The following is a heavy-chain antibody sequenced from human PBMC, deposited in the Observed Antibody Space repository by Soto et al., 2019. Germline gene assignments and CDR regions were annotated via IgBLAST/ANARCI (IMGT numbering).Heavy chain of an antibody. Sequence: QVQLQESGPGLVKPSQTLSLTCTFSGGFISSGGYYWSWIRQHPGQGLEWIGYIYYNGDTYYNPSLKSRVSTSIDPSKNQFSLRLTSVAAADTAVYYCARSHGDNWGSPDYFDYWGQGTLVTVSS. V-gene: IGHV4-31*03. J-gene: IGHJ4*02. D-gene: IGHD7-27*01. CDR3: ARSHGDNWGSPDYFDY. CDR2: IYYNGDT. CDR1: GGFISSGGYY.